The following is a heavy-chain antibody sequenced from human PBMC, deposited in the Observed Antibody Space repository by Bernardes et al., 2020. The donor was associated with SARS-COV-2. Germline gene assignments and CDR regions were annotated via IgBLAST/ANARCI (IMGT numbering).Heavy chain of an antibody. D-gene: IGHD1-26*01. V-gene: IGHV1-18*01. J-gene: IGHJ4*02. CDR2: ISADSVNT. CDR1: GYTFTSYG. CDR3: AKFPTTTSLYCFDY. Sequence: ASVKVSCKASGYTFTSYGISWVRQAPGQGLEWMGWISADSVNTDYAEKFQGRVTMTTDTSTSTAYMELRRLRSDDTAVYYCAKFPTTTSLYCFDYWGQGTLVTVSS.